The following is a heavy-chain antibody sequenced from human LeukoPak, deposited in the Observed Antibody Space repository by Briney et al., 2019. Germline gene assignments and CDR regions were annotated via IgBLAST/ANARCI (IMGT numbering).Heavy chain of an antibody. V-gene: IGHV3-21*01. CDR1: GFTVSGNY. Sequence: GGSLRLSCAASGFTVSGNYMTWVRQAPGKGLEWVSSISSSSSYIYYADSVKGRFTISRDNAKNSLYLQMNSLRAEDTAVYYCARASGGYCSSTSCYPYWGQGTLVTVSS. CDR2: ISSSSSYI. CDR3: ARASGGYCSSTSCYPY. J-gene: IGHJ4*02. D-gene: IGHD2-2*01.